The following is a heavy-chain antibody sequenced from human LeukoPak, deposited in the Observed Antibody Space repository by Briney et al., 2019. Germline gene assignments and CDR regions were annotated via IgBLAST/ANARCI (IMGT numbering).Heavy chain of an antibody. V-gene: IGHV3-23*01. D-gene: IGHD4-17*01. J-gene: IGHJ4*02. CDR3: AKALGPFGDYADY. Sequence: PGGSLRLSCAASGYTFSSYAMSWVRQAPGKGLEWVSAISGSGGSTYYADSVKGRFTISRDNSKNTLYLQMNSLRAEDTAVYYCAKALGPFGDYADYWGQGTLVTVSS. CDR1: GYTFSSYA. CDR2: ISGSGGST.